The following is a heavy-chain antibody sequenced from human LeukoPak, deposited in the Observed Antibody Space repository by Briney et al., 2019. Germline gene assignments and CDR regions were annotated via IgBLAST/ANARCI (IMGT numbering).Heavy chain of an antibody. J-gene: IGHJ4*02. V-gene: IGHV4-34*11. CDR3: ASGNYYDSSGYYSN. D-gene: IGHD3-22*01. CDR1: GGSFSGYY. CDR2: IYHSGSA. Sequence: SETLSLTCAVYGGSFSGYYWTWIRQPPGKGLEWIGYIYHSGSAYYNPSLKSRVSISVDRSKNQFSLSLTSVTAADTAVYFCASGNYYDSSGYYSNWGQGTLVTVSS.